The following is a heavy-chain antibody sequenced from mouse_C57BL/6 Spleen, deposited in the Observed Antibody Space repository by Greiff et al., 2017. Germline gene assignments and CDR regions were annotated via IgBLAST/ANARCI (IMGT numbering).Heavy chain of an antibody. CDR2: IHPNSGST. V-gene: IGHV1-64*01. D-gene: IGHD2-4*01. CDR1: GYTFTSYW. J-gene: IGHJ3*01. CDR3: ARSEAYYDYDGAWFAY. Sequence: QVQLQQSGAELVKPGASVKLSCKASGYTFTSYWMHWVKQRPGQGLEWIGMIHPNSGSTNYNEKFKSKATLTVDKSSSTAYMQLSSLTSEDSAVYYCARSEAYYDYDGAWFAYWGQGTLVTVSA.